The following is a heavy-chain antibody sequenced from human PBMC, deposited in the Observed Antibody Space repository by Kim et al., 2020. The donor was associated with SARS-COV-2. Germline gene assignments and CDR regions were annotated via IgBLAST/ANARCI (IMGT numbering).Heavy chain of an antibody. J-gene: IGHJ6*03. CDR1: GGSFSGYY. V-gene: IGHV4-34*01. Sequence: SETLSLTCAVYGGSFSGYYWSWIRQPPGKGLEWIGEINHSGSTNYNPSLKSRVTISVDTSKNQFSLKLSSVTAADTAVYYCARVIAGVSLIYYYYYMDA. CDR3: ARVIAGVSLIYYYYYMDA. D-gene: IGHD6-13*01. CDR2: INHSGST.